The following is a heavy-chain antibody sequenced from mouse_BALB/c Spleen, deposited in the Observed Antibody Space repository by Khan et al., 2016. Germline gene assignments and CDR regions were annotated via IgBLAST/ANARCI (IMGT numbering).Heavy chain of an antibody. V-gene: IGHV5-15*02. CDR2: ISNLAYSI. CDR1: GFTFSDYG. Sequence: EVELVESGGGLVQPGGSRKLSCAASGFTFSDYGMAWVRQAPGKGPEWVAFISNLAYSIYYADTVTGRFTISRENAKNTLYLEMSSLRSEDTAMYYGAREGNRYAMDYWGQGTSVTVSS. CDR3: AREGNRYAMDY. J-gene: IGHJ4*01.